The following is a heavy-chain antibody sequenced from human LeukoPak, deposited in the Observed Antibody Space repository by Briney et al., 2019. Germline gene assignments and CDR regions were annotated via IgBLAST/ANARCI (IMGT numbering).Heavy chain of an antibody. Sequence: SETLSLTCAVYGGSFSGYYWSWIRQPPGKGLEWIGEINHSGSTNYNPSLKSRVTISVDTSKNQSSLKLSSVTAADTAVYYCARGVFVMGSGWPSYYFDYWGQGTLVTVSS. D-gene: IGHD6-19*01. CDR1: GGSFSGYY. CDR3: ARGVFVMGSGWPSYYFDY. V-gene: IGHV4-34*01. CDR2: INHSGST. J-gene: IGHJ4*02.